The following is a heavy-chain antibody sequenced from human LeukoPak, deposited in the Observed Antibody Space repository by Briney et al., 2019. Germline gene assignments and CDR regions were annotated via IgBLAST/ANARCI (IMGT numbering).Heavy chain of an antibody. CDR2: MNPNSGNT. CDR3: ATAAAGGYVGYY. Sequence: ASVKVSSQASGYTFPRYVINWVRQATGQGREWMGWMNPNSGNTGYAQKFQGRVTMTRNTSIGPAYMELSSLRSEDTAVYYCATAAAGGYVGYYWGQGTLVSVS. J-gene: IGHJ4*02. D-gene: IGHD5-12*01. V-gene: IGHV1-8*01. CDR1: GYTFPRYV.